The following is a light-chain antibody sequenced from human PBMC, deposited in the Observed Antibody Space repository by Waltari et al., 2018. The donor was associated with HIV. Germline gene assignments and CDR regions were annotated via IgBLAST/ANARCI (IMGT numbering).Light chain of an antibody. Sequence: ITISCTGTSSDVGGYNYVSWYQQHPGKAPKLMIYEVSNRPSGVSNRFSGSKSGNTASLTISGLQAEDEADYYCSSYTSSSVVFGGGTKLTVL. CDR2: EVS. V-gene: IGLV2-14*01. J-gene: IGLJ2*01. CDR1: SSDVGGYNY. CDR3: SSYTSSSVV.